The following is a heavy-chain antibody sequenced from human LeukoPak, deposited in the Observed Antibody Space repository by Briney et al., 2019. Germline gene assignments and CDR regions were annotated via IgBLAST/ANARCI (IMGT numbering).Heavy chain of an antibody. CDR1: GGTFPNYD. CDR3: ATLCSGGFCYVDY. J-gene: IGHJ4*02. D-gene: IGHD2-15*01. Sequence: SVKVCCKASGGTFPNYDISWVRPAPGQGLGWMRRFVPSVDVANYSPKFRGRVTITEDKSTTTVFMELSSLRSEDTAVYYCATLCSGGFCYVDYWGQGILVTVSS. V-gene: IGHV1-69*04. CDR2: FVPSVDVA.